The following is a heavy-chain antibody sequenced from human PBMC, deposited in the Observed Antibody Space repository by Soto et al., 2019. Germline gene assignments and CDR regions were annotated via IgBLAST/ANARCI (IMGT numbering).Heavy chain of an antibody. CDR2: ISYDGSNK. CDR1: GFSFSNSG. CDR3: AKDRGKIYFDY. Sequence: GGSLRLSXAASGFSFSNSGMHWVRQAPGKGLEWVAFISYDGSNKYYADSVKGRFTISRDNSKNTLYLQMNSLRAEDTAVYYCAKDRGKIYFDYWGQGTLVTVSS. V-gene: IGHV3-30*18. J-gene: IGHJ4*02.